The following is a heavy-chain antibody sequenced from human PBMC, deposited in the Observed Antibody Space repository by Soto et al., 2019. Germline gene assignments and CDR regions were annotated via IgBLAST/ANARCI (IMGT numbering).Heavy chain of an antibody. Sequence: PSQTLSLTCAISGDSVSSNSAAWNWIRQSPSRGLEWLGRTYYRSKWYNDYAVSVKSRITINPDTSKNQFSLQLNSVTPEGTGVYYCAREEVDIVVVVHYYGMDVWGQWTTVSVAS. V-gene: IGHV6-1*01. CDR3: AREEVDIVVVVHYYGMDV. J-gene: IGHJ6*02. D-gene: IGHD2-15*01. CDR1: GDSVSSNSAA. CDR2: TYYRSKWYN.